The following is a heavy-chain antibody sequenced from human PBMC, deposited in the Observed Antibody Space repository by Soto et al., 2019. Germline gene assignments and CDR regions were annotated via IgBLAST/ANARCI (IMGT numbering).Heavy chain of an antibody. CDR2: VYYDGAA. V-gene: IGHV4-39*01. CDR3: ARIAFYNGSSRSDL. J-gene: IGHJ4*02. CDR1: GGSIISMKYY. D-gene: IGHD1-1*01. Sequence: LQESGPGLVKTSETVSLTCSASGGSIISMKYYWGWVRQAPGKGLEWVGSVYYDGAAYYSPTLRSRASISVDTSKNQFSLRLTSVTTKDTAVYYCARIAFYNGSSRSDLWGQGSLVTVS.